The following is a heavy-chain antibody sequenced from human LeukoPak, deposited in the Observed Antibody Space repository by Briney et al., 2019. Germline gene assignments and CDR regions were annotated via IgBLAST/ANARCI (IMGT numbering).Heavy chain of an antibody. Sequence: GGSLRLSCAASGFSFSSFGMHWVRQAPDKGLEWVAVIWYDGSNKYYADSMKGRFTISRDNSKNTLYLQMNSLRAEDTAVYYCARGKYGGYFIDYWGQGTLVTVSS. V-gene: IGHV3-33*01. J-gene: IGHJ4*02. D-gene: IGHD5-12*01. CDR3: ARGKYGGYFIDY. CDR2: IWYDGSNK. CDR1: GFSFSSFG.